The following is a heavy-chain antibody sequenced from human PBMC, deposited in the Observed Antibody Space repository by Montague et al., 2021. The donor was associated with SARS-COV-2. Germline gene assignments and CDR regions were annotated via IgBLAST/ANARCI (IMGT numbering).Heavy chain of an antibody. CDR3: ASGVLRYFDWLLYGGFDY. D-gene: IGHD3-9*01. Sequence: SLRLSCAASGFTFSSYAMHWVRQAPGKGLEWVAVISYDGSNKYYADSVKGRFTISRDNSKNTLYLQMNSLRAGDTAVYYCASGVLRYFDWLLYGGFDYWGQGTLVTVSS. CDR1: GFTFSSYA. CDR2: ISYDGSNK. J-gene: IGHJ4*02. V-gene: IGHV3-30-3*01.